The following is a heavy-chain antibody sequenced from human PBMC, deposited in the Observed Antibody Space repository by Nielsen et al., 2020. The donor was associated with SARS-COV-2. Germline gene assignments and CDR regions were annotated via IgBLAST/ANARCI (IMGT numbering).Heavy chain of an antibody. CDR2: INAGNGNT. CDR1: GYTFTSYA. CDR3: AREIRGYYYYYYMDV. J-gene: IGHJ6*03. Sequence: ASVKVSCKASGYTFTSYAMHWVRQAPGQRLEWMGWINAGNGNTKYSQKFQGRVTITRDTSASTVYMELSSLRSEDTAVYYCAREIRGYYYYYYMDVWGKGTTVTVSS. V-gene: IGHV1-3*01.